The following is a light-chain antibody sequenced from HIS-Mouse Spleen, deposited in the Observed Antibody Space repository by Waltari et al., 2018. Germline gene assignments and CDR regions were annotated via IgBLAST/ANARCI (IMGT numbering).Light chain of an antibody. V-gene: IGLV3-27*01. CDR1: VLAKKY. CDR2: KYR. CDR3: YSVADNSGV. J-gene: IGLJ2*01. Sequence: SYELTQPSSVSVSPGQTARITCSGDVLAKKYARWFQQKPGQAPALVIYKYRDRPSGIPERFSDSISGTTVTLTISGAQVEDEADYYCYSVADNSGVFGGGTKLTVL.